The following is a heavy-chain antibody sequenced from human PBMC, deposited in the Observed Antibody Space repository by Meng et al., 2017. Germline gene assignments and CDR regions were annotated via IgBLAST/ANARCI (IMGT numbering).Heavy chain of an antibody. CDR2: IYYSGST. CDR1: GGSISSGGYY. V-gene: IGHV4-31*01. Sequence: VTRKESGQGLVKPSQTLSLTCTVSGGSISSGGYYWSWIRQHPGKGLEWIGYIYYSGSTYYNPSLKSLVTISVDTSKNQFSLKLSSVTAADTAVYYCARADRRVGSYGPNWFDPWGQGTLVTVSS. CDR3: ARADRRVGSYGPNWFDP. D-gene: IGHD5-18*01. J-gene: IGHJ5*02.